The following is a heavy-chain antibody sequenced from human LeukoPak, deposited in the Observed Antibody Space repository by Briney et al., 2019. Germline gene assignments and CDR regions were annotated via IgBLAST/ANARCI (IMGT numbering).Heavy chain of an antibody. CDR2: VSPSHTTR. Sequence: ASVKVSCKASGYTFRQYSISWVRQAPGKGLEWMGWVSPSHTTRVYAQQFQGRVTMTADTNTNTVSMELRSLRSDDTAVYYCARRGNYYDSSGGNYYMDVWGKGTTVTVSS. J-gene: IGHJ6*03. CDR3: ARRGNYYDSSGGNYYMDV. CDR1: GYTFRQYS. D-gene: IGHD3-22*01. V-gene: IGHV1-18*01.